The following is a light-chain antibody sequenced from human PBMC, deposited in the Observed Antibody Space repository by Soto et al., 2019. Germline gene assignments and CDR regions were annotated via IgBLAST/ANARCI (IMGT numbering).Light chain of an antibody. Sequence: IQLTQSPSSLSASVGDRVTITCRASPAIASFLAWYQQKPGTAPKLLIYGASTLQSGVPSRFSGSRSGTDYTLTIAILQPEDFATYYCQQLNGSPWTFGQGTKVEIK. CDR2: GAS. CDR3: QQLNGSPWT. CDR1: PAIASF. J-gene: IGKJ1*01. V-gene: IGKV1-9*01.